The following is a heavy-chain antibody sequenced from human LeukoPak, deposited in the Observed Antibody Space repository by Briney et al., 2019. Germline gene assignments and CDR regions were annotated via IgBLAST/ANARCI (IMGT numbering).Heavy chain of an antibody. CDR1: GFTFSSYA. CDR3: AKDTGYSYGYSDY. V-gene: IGHV3-23*01. Sequence: GGSLRFSCAASGFTFSSYAMSWVRQAPGKGLEWVSAISGSGGSTYYADSVKGRFTISRDNSKNTLYLQMNSLRAEDTAVYYCAKDTGYSYGYSDYWGQGTLVTVSS. J-gene: IGHJ4*02. CDR2: ISGSGGST. D-gene: IGHD5-18*01.